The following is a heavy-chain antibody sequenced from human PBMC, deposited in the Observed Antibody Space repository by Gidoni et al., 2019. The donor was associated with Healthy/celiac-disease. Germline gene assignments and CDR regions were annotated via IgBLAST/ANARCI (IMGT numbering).Heavy chain of an antibody. J-gene: IGHJ6*03. V-gene: IGHV4-59*11. CDR3: ARDRDTYDDFWCGPYDYLDV. CDR2: IYYSGST. CDR1: GGSSSPHD. Sequence: QVQLQQSAPASLKPSQALSLTCTAPGGSSSPHDRRWIRQPPGKGLEWIGYIYYSGSTNYNPSLKSRVTISVDTSKNQFSLKLSSVTAADTAVYYCARDRDTYDDFWCGPYDYLDVWGQGTTVTVSS. D-gene: IGHD3-3*01.